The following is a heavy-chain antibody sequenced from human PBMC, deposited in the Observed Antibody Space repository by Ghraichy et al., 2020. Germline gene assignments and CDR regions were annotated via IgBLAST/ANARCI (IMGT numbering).Heavy chain of an antibody. Sequence: ASVKVSCKVSGYTLTELSMHWVRQAPGKGLEWMGGFDPEDGETIYAQKFQGRVTMTEDTSTDTAYMELSSLRSEDTAVYYCATDHDLAARRDFDYWGQGTLVTVSS. J-gene: IGHJ4*02. V-gene: IGHV1-24*01. D-gene: IGHD6-6*01. CDR2: FDPEDGET. CDR1: GYTLTELS. CDR3: ATDHDLAARRDFDY.